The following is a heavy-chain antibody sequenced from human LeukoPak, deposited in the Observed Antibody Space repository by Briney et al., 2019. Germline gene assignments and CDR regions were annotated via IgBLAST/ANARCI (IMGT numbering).Heavy chain of an antibody. V-gene: IGHV1-2*02. D-gene: IGHD4-17*01. J-gene: IGHJ4*02. CDR3: ARDPTVTTLDFDY. CDR2: INPNSGGP. Sequence: ASVKVSCKASGYTFTGYYMHWVRQAPGQGLEWMGWINPNSGGPNYAQKFQGRVTMNRDTSISTAYMELSRLRSDDTAVYYCARDPTVTTLDFDYWGQGTLVTVSS. CDR1: GYTFTGYY.